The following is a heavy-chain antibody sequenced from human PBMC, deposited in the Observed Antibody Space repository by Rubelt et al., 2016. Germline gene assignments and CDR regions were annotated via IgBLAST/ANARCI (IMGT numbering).Heavy chain of an antibody. CDR3: AREGIVGGMDV. V-gene: IGHV7-4-1*02. CDR2: INTKTGNH. CDR1: GYTFTSYA. J-gene: IGHJ6*02. Sequence: QVQLVQSGSELKKPGASVKVSCKASGYTFTSYAMNWVRQAPGQGLEWMGWINTKTGNHRLAQGLPGRVGFSLETSVSTAYRQISSLKAEDTAVYYCAREGIVGGMDVWGQGTTVTVSS. D-gene: IGHD2-15*01.